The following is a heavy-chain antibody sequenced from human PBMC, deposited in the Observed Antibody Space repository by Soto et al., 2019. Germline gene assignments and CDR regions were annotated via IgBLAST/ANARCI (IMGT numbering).Heavy chain of an antibody. J-gene: IGHJ4*02. CDR1: GYTLTELS. D-gene: IGHD6-19*01. V-gene: IGHV1-24*01. CDR2: FDPEDGET. Sequence: EASVKVSCKVSGYTLTELSMHWVRQAPGKGLEWMGGFDPEDGETIYAQKFQGRVTMTEDTSTDTAYMELSSLRSEDTAVYYCATEGIAVAGTSSLDYWGQGTLVTVPS. CDR3: ATEGIAVAGTSSLDY.